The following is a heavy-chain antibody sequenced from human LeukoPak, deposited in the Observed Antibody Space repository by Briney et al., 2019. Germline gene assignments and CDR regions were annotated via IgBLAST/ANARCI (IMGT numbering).Heavy chain of an antibody. CDR1: GYTFTVYY. CDR3: ARDLGYSDAFDI. CDR2: INPNSGGT. J-gene: IGHJ3*02. Sequence: ASVKVSCKASGYTFTVYYMHWVRQAPGQGLEWMGWINPNSGGTNYAQKFQGRVTMTRDTSISTAYMELSRLRSDDTAVYYCARDLGYSDAFDIWGQGTMVTVSS. D-gene: IGHD6-13*01. V-gene: IGHV1-2*02.